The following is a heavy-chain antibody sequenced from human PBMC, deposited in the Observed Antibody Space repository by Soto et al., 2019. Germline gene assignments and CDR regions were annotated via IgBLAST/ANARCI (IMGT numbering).Heavy chain of an antibody. Sequence: SVKVSCKASGYDFTAYDINWVRQASGQGLEWMGWMNPINGATGTARRFQGRVSLSRNTATGTAYLELTSLRSDDTAVYYCGRGPSPRAPAGGTPYYYAMDVWGQGPTVPVSS. CDR3: GRGPSPRAPAGGTPYYYAMDV. D-gene: IGHD6-13*01. J-gene: IGHJ6*02. CDR2: MNPINGAT. CDR1: GYDFTAYD. V-gene: IGHV1-8*02.